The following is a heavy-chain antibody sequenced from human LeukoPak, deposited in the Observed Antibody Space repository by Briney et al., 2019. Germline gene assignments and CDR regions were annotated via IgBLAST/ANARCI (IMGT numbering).Heavy chain of an antibody. CDR2: INPYSGGT. J-gene: IGHJ4*02. D-gene: IGHD3-10*01. CDR3: ARPDTIGRSGSFSS. V-gene: IGHV1-2*02. CDR1: GYTLIVYY. Sequence: ASVTVSCTASGYTLIVYYMHWVRQAPGQGLERMGWINPYSGGTNLTQNFQGRVTFTRGTALNTDYMEMTSLTTDDTAVYYCARPDTIGRSGSFSSWGQGTLVTVSS.